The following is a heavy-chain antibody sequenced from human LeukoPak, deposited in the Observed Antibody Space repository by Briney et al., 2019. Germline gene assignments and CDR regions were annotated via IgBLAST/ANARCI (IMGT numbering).Heavy chain of an antibody. CDR3: ARRAYFDWLLGSGKPKYYFDY. CDR1: GGSFSGYY. V-gene: IGHV4-34*01. D-gene: IGHD3-9*01. Sequence: SETLSLTCAVYGGSFSGYYWSWIRQPPGKGLEWIGEINHSGSTNYNPSLKSRVTISVDTSKNQFSLKLSSVTAADTAVYYCARRAYFDWLLGSGKPKYYFDYGGQGTLVTVSS. J-gene: IGHJ4*02. CDR2: INHSGST.